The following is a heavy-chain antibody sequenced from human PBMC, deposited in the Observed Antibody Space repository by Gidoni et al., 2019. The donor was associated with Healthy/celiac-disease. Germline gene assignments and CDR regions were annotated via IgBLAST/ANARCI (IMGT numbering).Heavy chain of an antibody. D-gene: IGHD3-22*01. Sequence: EVQLVESGGGVVQPGWSLRLSCAASGFTFSSYAMMWVRQAPGKGLEWVSYISSSGSTIYYADSVRGRLTISRDNAKNSLDLQINSLRGDDTAVYYCARDGARGYDCDHWGQGRLVTVAS. V-gene: IGHV3-48*03. J-gene: IGHJ4*02. CDR1: GFTFSSYA. CDR2: ISSSGSTI. CDR3: ARDGARGYDCDH.